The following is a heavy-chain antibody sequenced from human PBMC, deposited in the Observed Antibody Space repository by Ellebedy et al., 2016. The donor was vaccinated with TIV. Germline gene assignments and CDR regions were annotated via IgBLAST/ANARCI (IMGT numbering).Heavy chain of an antibody. CDR2: ISGSGGST. Sequence: GGSLRLSCAASGFTFSNAWMSWVRQAPGKGLEWVSAISGSGGSTYYADSVKGRFTISRDNARNSLYLQMDSLGPEDTALYYCVKAPTNTGRLDFWGQGALVTVSS. D-gene: IGHD3-10*01. V-gene: IGHV3-23*01. CDR1: GFTFSNAW. J-gene: IGHJ4*02. CDR3: VKAPTNTGRLDF.